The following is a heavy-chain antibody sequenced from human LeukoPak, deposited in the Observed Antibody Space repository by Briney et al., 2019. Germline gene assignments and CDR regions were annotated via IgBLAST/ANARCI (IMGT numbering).Heavy chain of an antibody. CDR2: INPSGGST. CDR1: GYTFTSYY. J-gene: IGHJ3*02. V-gene: IGHV1-46*03. CDR3: ARDDYGGNSLGI. D-gene: IGHD4-23*01. Sequence: ASVKVSCKASGYTFTSYYMHWVRQAPGQGREWMGIINPSGGSTSYAQKFQGRVTMTRDTSTSTVYMELSSLRSEDTAVYYCARDDYGGNSLGIWGQGTMVTVSS.